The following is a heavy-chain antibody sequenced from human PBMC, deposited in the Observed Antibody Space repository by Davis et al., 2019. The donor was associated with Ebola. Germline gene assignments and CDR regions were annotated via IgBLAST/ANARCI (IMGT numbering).Heavy chain of an antibody. V-gene: IGHV3-23*01. CDR3: AKSGLSFGVVKYHYGMDV. Sequence: GGSLRLSCSASGFTFSSYWMHWVRQVPGKGLEWVSAISGSGGSTYYADSVKGRFTISRDNSKKTLYLQMNSLRAEDTAVYYCAKSGLSFGVVKYHYGMDVWGKGTTVTVSS. CDR1: GFTFSSYW. J-gene: IGHJ6*04. D-gene: IGHD3-3*01. CDR2: ISGSGGST.